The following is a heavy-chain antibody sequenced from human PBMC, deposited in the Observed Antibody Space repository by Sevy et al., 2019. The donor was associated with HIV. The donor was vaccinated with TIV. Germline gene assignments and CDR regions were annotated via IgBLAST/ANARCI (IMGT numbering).Heavy chain of an antibody. Sequence: GGSLRLSCAASGFTFSSYSMNWVRQAPGKGLEWVSSISSSSSYIYYAHSVKGRFTISRDNAKNSLYLQMNSLRAEDTAVYYCARDLRGYSYGAQIYYYYYMDVWGKGTTVTVSS. CDR1: GFTFSSYS. D-gene: IGHD5-18*01. J-gene: IGHJ6*03. CDR3: ARDLRGYSYGAQIYYYYYMDV. V-gene: IGHV3-21*01. CDR2: ISSSSSYI.